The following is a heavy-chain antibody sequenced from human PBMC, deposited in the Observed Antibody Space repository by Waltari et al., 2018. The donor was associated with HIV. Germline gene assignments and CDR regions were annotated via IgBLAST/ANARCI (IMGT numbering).Heavy chain of an antibody. J-gene: IGHJ4*02. CDR2: VSNDGKNT. D-gene: IGHD5-18*01. CDR3: ASGGGARSYGPFGN. Sequence: EVQLVESGGGLVQPGGSLRLSCAASGFIFSTSWMPWVRQVPGKGLLWVSRVSNDGKNTGNAHTVKGRFTISRDSAKSTLYLQMNSLRAEATAVYYCASGGGARSYGPFGNWGQGTLVTVSS. V-gene: IGHV3-74*01. CDR1: GFIFSTSW.